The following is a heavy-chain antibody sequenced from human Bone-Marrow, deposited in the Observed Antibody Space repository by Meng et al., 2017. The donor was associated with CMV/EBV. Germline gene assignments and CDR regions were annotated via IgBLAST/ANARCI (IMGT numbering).Heavy chain of an antibody. Sequence: ASVKVSCKASGYTFTGYYMHWVRQAPGQGLEWMGWINPNSGGTNYAQKFQGRVTMTRDTSISTAYMELSRLRSDDTAVYYCARSLRRSSSSSAGFDYWGQGTLVTVSS. CDR3: ARSLRRSSSSSAGFDY. V-gene: IGHV1-2*02. CDR1: GYTFTGYY. J-gene: IGHJ4*02. CDR2: INPNSGGT. D-gene: IGHD6-6*01.